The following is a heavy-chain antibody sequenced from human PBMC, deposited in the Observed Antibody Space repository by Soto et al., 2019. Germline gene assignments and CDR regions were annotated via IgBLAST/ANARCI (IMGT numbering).Heavy chain of an antibody. CDR1: GYTFPSYA. V-gene: IGHV1-3*01. CDR3: ARTGTIFGVVINHDAFDI. J-gene: IGHJ3*02. Sequence: ASVKVSCKASGYTFPSYAMHWVRQAPGQRLEWMGWINAGNGNTKYSQKFQGRVTITRDTSASTAYMELSSLRSEDTAVYYCARTGTIFGVVINHDAFDIWGQGTMVTVSS. CDR2: INAGNGNT. D-gene: IGHD3-3*01.